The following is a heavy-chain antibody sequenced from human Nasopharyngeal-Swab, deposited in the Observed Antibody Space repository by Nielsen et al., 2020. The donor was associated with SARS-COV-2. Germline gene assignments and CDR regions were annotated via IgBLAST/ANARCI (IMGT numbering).Heavy chain of an antibody. Sequence: GGSLRLSCAASGFTFSSYSMNWVRQAPGKGLEWVSYISSSSTIYYADSVKGRFTISRDNAKNSLYLQMNSLRAEDTAVYYCARGDYYDSSGYYTYWGQGTLVTVSS. D-gene: IGHD3-22*01. CDR2: ISSSSTI. J-gene: IGHJ4*02. V-gene: IGHV3-48*04. CDR3: ARGDYYDSSGYYTY. CDR1: GFTFSSYS.